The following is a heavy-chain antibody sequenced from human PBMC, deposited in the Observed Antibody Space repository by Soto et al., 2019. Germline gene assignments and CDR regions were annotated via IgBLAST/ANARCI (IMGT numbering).Heavy chain of an antibody. CDR3: ARGGHIAVVTASFDY. CDR2: IHPSGGGT. J-gene: IGHJ4*02. D-gene: IGHD2-21*02. Sequence: QVQLVQSGAEVRKPGASVKVSCKPSGYTFNTYYLHWLRQAPGQALEWMGVIHPSGGGTTYAQKFLGRVTVTRDTSTTTCFMELSSLRSDDTAVYYCARGGHIAVVTASFDYWGQGTLVTVSS. CDR1: GYTFNTYY. V-gene: IGHV1-46*02.